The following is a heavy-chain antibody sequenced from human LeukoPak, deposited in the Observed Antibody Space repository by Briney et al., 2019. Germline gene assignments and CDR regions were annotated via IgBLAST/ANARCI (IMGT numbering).Heavy chain of an antibody. CDR3: ARDHHGGD. Sequence: TGGSLRVSCAASGFTFSNYGMNWLRQAPGRGLEWVSGISGSGGGTYYADSVKGRFTISRDNSKNTLYLQMNSLRAEDTAVYYCARDHHGGDWGQGTLVTVSS. V-gene: IGHV3-23*01. CDR1: GFTFSNYG. J-gene: IGHJ4*02. D-gene: IGHD3-10*01. CDR2: ISGSGGGT.